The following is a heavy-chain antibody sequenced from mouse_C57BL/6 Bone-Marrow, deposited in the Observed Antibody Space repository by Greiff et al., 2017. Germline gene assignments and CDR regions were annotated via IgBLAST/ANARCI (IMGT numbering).Heavy chain of an antibody. J-gene: IGHJ2*01. V-gene: IGHV5-17*01. D-gene: IGHD2-4*01. CDR1: GFTFSDYG. CDR2: ISSGSSTL. CDR3: ARVYYDYFDY. Sequence: EVQLVESGGGLVKPGGSLKLSCAASGFTFSDYGMHWVRQAPEKGLEWVAYISSGSSTLYYADTVKCRFTISRDNAKNTLFLQMTSLRAEDTAMYDCARVYYDYFDYWGQGTTLTVSS.